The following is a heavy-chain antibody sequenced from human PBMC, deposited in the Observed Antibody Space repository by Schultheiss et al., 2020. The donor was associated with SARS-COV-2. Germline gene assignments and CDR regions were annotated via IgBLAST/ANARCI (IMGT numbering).Heavy chain of an antibody. Sequence: GGLRLSCSASGFTFSSYAMHWVRQAPGKGLEYVSAISSNGGSTYYADSVKGRFTISRDNSKNTLYLQMNSLRAEDTAVYYCAKEVRGRPLYYFDYWGQGTLVTVSS. CDR1: GFTFSSYA. J-gene: IGHJ4*02. V-gene: IGHV3-64*04. CDR3: AKEVRGRPLYYFDY. D-gene: IGHD3-10*01. CDR2: ISSNGGST.